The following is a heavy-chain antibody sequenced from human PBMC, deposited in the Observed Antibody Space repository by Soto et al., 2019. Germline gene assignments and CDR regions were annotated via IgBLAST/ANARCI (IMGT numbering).Heavy chain of an antibody. CDR1: GNSISSYY. CDR2: LYYGRSA. Sequence: QVQLQESGPGLVKPSETLSLTCAVSGNSISSYYCMWIRQPPGKGLESIGYLYYGRSANYNPSLKSRVTLSVDTSTNQCSLTLSYMTAADTAVYYCALRSMAVVPEYWGQGTLVTVSS. CDR3: ALRSMAVVPEY. J-gene: IGHJ4*02. D-gene: IGHD3-22*01. V-gene: IGHV4-59*01.